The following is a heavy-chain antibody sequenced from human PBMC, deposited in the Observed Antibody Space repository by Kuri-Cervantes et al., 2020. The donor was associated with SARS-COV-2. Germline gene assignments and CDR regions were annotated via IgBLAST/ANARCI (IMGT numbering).Heavy chain of an antibody. J-gene: IGHJ4*02. D-gene: IGHD6-25*01. V-gene: IGHV3-11*06. Sequence: LSLTWAASGFTFSDYYMSWIRRSPGKGLEGVAYISSSSTYPHYAESMEGRFSVSRDNDRNWLFLQMSSLRGDDTAVYFCARDAGPSEVQRPSDFGSRGQGTLVTVSS. CDR3: ARDAGPSEVQRPSDFGS. CDR2: ISSSSTYP. CDR1: GFTFSDYY.